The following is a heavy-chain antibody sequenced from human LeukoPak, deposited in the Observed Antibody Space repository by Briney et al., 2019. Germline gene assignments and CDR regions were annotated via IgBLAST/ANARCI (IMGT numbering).Heavy chain of an antibody. CDR1: GGSISSYY. CDR2: IYYSGST. V-gene: IGHV4-59*08. J-gene: IGHJ4*02. CDR3: ARHMGLGYSYGYPYFDY. D-gene: IGHD5-18*01. Sequence: SETLSLTCTVSGGSISSYYWSWIRQPPGKGLEWIGYIYYSGSTNYNPSLKSRVTISVDTSKNQFSLKLSSVTAADTAVYYCARHMGLGYSYGYPYFDYWGQGALVTVSS.